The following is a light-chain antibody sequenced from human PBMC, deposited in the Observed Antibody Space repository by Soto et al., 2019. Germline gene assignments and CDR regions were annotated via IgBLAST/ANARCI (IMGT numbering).Light chain of an antibody. Sequence: QSALTQPASVSGSPGQSITISCTGTCSDVGGYNYVSWYQQHPGKAPKLMIYEVSNRPSGVSNRFSGSKSGNTASLTISGLQAEDEADYYCSSYTSSSLVVFGGGTKVTVL. J-gene: IGLJ2*01. V-gene: IGLV2-14*01. CDR3: SSYTSSSLVV. CDR1: CSDVGGYNY. CDR2: EVS.